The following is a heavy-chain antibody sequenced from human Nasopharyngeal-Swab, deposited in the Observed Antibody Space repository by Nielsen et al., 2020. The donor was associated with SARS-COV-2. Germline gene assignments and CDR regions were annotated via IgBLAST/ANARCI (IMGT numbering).Heavy chain of an antibody. CDR3: ARDRDSTYYHGSGTS. J-gene: IGHJ5*02. D-gene: IGHD3-10*01. CDR2: IRQDGREK. V-gene: IGHV3-7*01. Sequence: WIRQRPGKGLEWVANIRQDGREKYYVDSVKGRFTISRDNAKNSLYLQMNSLRAEDTAVYYCARDRDSTYYHGSGTSWGQGTLVTVSS.